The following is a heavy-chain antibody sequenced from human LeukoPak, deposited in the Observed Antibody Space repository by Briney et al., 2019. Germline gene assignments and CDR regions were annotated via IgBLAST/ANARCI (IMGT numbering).Heavy chain of an antibody. CDR1: GYTFTSYG. V-gene: IGHV1-18*01. CDR2: ISAYNGNT. D-gene: IGHD1-26*01. J-gene: IGHJ5*02. CDR3: ARMLAGYSGSYYDWFDP. Sequence: ASVKVSCKASGYTFTSYGISWVRQAPGQGLEWMGWISAYNGNTNYAQKLQGRVTMTTDTSTSTAYMELRSLRSDDTAVYYCARMLAGYSGSYYDWFDPWGQGTLVTVSS.